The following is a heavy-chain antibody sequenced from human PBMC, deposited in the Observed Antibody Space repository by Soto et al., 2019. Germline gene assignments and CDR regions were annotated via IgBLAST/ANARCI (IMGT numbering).Heavy chain of an antibody. CDR3: AKLIAARPSHWYFGL. CDR2: ISGSGGST. D-gene: IGHD6-6*01. V-gene: IGHV3-23*01. CDR1: GFTFSSYA. Sequence: EVQLLESGGGLVQPGGSLRLSCAASGFTFSSYAMSWVRQAPGKGLEWVSAISGSGGSTYYADSVKGRFTISRDNSKNTLYLQMSSLRAEDTAVYYCAKLIAARPSHWYFGLWGRGTLVTVSS. J-gene: IGHJ2*01.